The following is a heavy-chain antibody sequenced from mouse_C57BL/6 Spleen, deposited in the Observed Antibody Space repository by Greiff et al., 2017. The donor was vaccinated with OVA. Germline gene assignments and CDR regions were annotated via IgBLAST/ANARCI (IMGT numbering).Heavy chain of an antibody. V-gene: IGHV5-16*01. D-gene: IGHD1-1*01. CDR1: GFTFSDYY. CDR2: INYDGSST. J-gene: IGHJ2*01. CDR3: ARDRGYGSFYYFDY. Sequence: EVKVVESEGGLVQPGSSMKLSCTASGFTFSDYYMAWVRQVPEKGLEWVANINYDGSSTYYLDSLKSRFIISRDNAKNILYLQMSSLKSEDTATYYCARDRGYGSFYYFDYWGQGTTLTVSS.